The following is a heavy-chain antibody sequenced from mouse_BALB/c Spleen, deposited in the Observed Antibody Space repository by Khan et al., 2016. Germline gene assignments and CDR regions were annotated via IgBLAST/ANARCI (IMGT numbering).Heavy chain of an antibody. Sequence: EVELVESGGGLVQSGVSRKLSCAASGFTFSYFGMHWICKAQEKGLGWVAYLDSDSTTIYYADTVRGRFTNSRVYTKNTLLLQMTRLRSKDTAMYYCAPSEYDYAMDYWGHGTSVTFSS. CDR3: APSEYDYAMDY. V-gene: IGHV5-17*02. CDR2: LDSDSTTI. D-gene: IGHD6-1*01. J-gene: IGHJ4*01. CDR1: GFTFSYFG.